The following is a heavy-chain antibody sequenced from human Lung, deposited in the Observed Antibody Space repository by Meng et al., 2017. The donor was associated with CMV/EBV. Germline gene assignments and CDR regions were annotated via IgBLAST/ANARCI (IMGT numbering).Heavy chain of an antibody. V-gene: IGHV1-8*03. CDR3: AREDDFGGNSHY. CDR2: MNPNSGNT. D-gene: IGHD4-23*01. J-gene: IGHJ4*02. CDR1: GYTFTSYD. Sequence: ASVKVSXKASGYTFTSYDINWVRQATGQGLEWMGWMNPNSGNTGYAQKFKGRVTFTRDTSIGTAYMELSSLRSEDTAMYYCAREDDFGGNSHYWGQGTLVTVSS.